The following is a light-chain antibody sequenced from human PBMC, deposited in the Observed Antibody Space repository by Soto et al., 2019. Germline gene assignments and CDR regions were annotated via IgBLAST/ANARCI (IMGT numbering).Light chain of an antibody. CDR3: QQYDGYSPQT. J-gene: IGKJ1*01. CDR1: QSVRNW. CDR2: DSS. V-gene: IGKV1-5*01. Sequence: DIQMAQSPSTLFASVGDGVTIACRARQSVRNWLAWYQQKPGRAPQLLIYDSSTLEPGVPSRFRGSGSGTEFTLTINGLQPDDFATYYCQQYDGYSPQTFGQRTKADIK.